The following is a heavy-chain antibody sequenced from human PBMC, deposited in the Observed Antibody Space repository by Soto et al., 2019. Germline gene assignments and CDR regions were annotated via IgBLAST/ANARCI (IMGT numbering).Heavy chain of an antibody. CDR1: GYTFSGYF. J-gene: IGHJ4*02. D-gene: IGHD5-18*01. V-gene: IGHV1-3*01. Sequence: ASVKVSCKASGYTFSGYFMHWVRQAPGQRLEWMGWINGGNGNTKYSETFQGRVTITRDTSASTVNMELSSLRSEDTAVYFCARRKTSANPAFDFWGQGTPVTVSS. CDR2: INGGNGNT. CDR3: ARRKTSANPAFDF.